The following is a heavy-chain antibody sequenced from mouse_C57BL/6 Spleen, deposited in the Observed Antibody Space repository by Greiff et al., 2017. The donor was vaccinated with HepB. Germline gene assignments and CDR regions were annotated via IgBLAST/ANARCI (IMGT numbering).Heavy chain of an antibody. J-gene: IGHJ4*01. CDR1: GFNIKDDY. CDR2: IDPENGDT. CDR3: TIRGYYAMDY. V-gene: IGHV14-4*01. Sequence: EVKLVESGAELVRPGASVKLSCTASGFNIKDDYMHWVKQRPEQGLEWIGWIDPENGDTEYASKFQGKATITADTSSNTAYLQLSSLTSEDTAVYYCTIRGYYAMDYWGQGTSVTVSS.